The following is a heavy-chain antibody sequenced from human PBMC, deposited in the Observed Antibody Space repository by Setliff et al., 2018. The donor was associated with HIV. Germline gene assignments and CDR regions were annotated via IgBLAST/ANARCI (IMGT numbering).Heavy chain of an antibody. Sequence: PGGSLRLSCVASGFTFSDYYMTWIRQAPGKGLEWVSYITSSGNTVYYADSVKGRFTISRDNAKNSLYLQMNSLRAEDTALYYCAKGNDPFSYEIFGATTYFDYWGQGTLVTVSS. CDR2: ITSSGNTV. CDR1: GFTFSDYY. D-gene: IGHD3-3*01. CDR3: AKGNDPFSYEIFGATTYFDY. J-gene: IGHJ4*02. V-gene: IGHV3-11*01.